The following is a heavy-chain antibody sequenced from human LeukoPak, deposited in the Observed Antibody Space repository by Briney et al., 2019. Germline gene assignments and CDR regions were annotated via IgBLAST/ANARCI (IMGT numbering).Heavy chain of an antibody. V-gene: IGHV3-30*18. CDR1: GFTFSSYG. D-gene: IGHD2-21*01. CDR3: AKLPGEYYFDC. Sequence: GRSLRLSSAASGFTFSSYGMRWVRQAPGKGLEWVAVISYDGSNKYYADSVKGRFTIPRDNSKNTLYLQMNSLRAEDTAVYYCAKLPGEYYFDCWGQGTLVTVSS. CDR2: ISYDGSNK. J-gene: IGHJ4*02.